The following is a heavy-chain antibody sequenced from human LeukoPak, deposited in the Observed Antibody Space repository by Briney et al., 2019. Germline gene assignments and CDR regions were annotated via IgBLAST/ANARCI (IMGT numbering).Heavy chain of an antibody. Sequence: GRSLRLSCAASGFTFSSYGMHWVRQAPGKGLEWVATIRQDGSQKYYVDSVKGRFTISRDNAKNSLYLQMNSLRAEDTAVYYCARDTSYPHPYYMDVWGKGTTVTVSS. V-gene: IGHV3-7*01. CDR2: IRQDGSQK. D-gene: IGHD3-16*02. CDR3: ARDTSYPHPYYMDV. J-gene: IGHJ6*03. CDR1: GFTFSSYG.